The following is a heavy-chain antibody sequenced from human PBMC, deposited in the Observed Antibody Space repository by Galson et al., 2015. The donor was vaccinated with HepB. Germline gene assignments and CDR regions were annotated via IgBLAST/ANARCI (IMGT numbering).Heavy chain of an antibody. Sequence: LSLTCAVYGGSFSGYYWSWIRQPPGKGLEWIGEINHSGSTNYNPSLKSRVTISVDTSKNQFSLKLSSVTAADTAVYYCARGLYSSGWYWRDAFDIWGQGTMVTVSS. CDR2: INHSGST. V-gene: IGHV4-34*01. CDR3: ARGLYSSGWYWRDAFDI. J-gene: IGHJ3*02. CDR1: GGSFSGYY. D-gene: IGHD6-19*01.